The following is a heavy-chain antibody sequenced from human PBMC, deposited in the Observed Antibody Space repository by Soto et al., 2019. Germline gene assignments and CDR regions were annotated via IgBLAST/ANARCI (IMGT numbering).Heavy chain of an antibody. V-gene: IGHV4-61*01. D-gene: IGHD5-12*01. CDR2: IYYTGST. CDR1: GGSVSSGSYY. CDR3: ASFYHGYDFYDY. Sequence: QVQLQESGPRLVKPSETLSLTCGVSGGSVSSGSYYWSWIRQPPGKGLEWIGYIYYTGSTKYNPSLKSGVTISLDTSKNQFSLKLSSVTAADTAVYYCASFYHGYDFYDYWGQGTLVTVSA. J-gene: IGHJ4*02.